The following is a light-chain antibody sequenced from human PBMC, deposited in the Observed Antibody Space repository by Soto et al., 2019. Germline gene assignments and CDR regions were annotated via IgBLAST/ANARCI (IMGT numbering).Light chain of an antibody. CDR2: DVG. CDR1: SSDIGTYNF. Sequence: QSVLTQPASVSGSPGQSITISCTGTSSDIGTYNFVSWYQVHPGRAPKLIIHDVGDRPSGVSNRFSGSKSGNTASLTISGLQPEDEADYYCGSYRSTTTVFGTGTKLTVL. CDR3: GSYRSTTTV. J-gene: IGLJ1*01. V-gene: IGLV2-14*01.